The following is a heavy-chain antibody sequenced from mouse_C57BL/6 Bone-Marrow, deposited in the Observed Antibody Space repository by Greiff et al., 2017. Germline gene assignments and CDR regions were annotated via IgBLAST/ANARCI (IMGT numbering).Heavy chain of an antibody. D-gene: IGHD2-3*01. CDR3: ARCHDGYYGYARDY. CDR2: IYPGDGDT. Sequence: QVKLQQSGAELVKPGASVKISCKASGYAFSSYWMNWVKQRPGKGLEWIGQIYPGDGDTNYNGKFKGKATLTADKSSSTAYMQLRSLTSEDSAIYFGARCHDGYYGYARDYWGQGTLVTVSS. J-gene: IGHJ4*01. CDR1: GYAFSSYW. V-gene: IGHV1-80*01.